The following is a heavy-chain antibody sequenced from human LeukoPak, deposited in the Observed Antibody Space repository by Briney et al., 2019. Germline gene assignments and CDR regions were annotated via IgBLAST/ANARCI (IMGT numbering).Heavy chain of an antibody. D-gene: IGHD3-22*01. CDR2: ISGSGGST. Sequence: GGSLRLSCAASGFTFSSYAMSWVRQAPGKGLEWVSAISGSGGSTYYADSVKGRFTISRDNSKNTLYLQMNSLRAEDTAVYYCAKSRTDSSVRQYYFDYWGQGTLVTVSS. CDR3: AKSRTDSSVRQYYFDY. V-gene: IGHV3-23*01. CDR1: GFTFSSYA. J-gene: IGHJ4*02.